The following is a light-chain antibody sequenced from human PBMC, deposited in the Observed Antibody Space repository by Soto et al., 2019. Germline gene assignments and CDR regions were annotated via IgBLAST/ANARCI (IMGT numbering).Light chain of an antibody. J-gene: IGKJ2*01. Sequence: EIVLTQSPGTLSLSPGERATLSCRASQSVSSSYLAWYQQKPGQAPRLLIYGASSSATGIPDRFSGSGSGTDLTLTISRLEPEDFAVYSCQQYGSPPYTFGQGTKLQIK. V-gene: IGKV3-20*01. CDR1: QSVSSSY. CDR2: GAS. CDR3: QQYGSPPYT.